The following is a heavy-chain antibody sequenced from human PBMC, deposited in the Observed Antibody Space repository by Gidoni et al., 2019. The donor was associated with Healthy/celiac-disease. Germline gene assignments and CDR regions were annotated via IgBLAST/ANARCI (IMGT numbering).Heavy chain of an antibody. D-gene: IGHD3-22*01. CDR1: GFTFSSYS. J-gene: IGHJ3*02. CDR3: ARDSRPYYYDSSGYPDAFDI. Sequence: EVQLVVSGGGLVQPGGSLRLSCAASGFTFSSYSLNWVCQAPGKGLEWVSYISSSSSTIYYADSVKGRFTISRDNAKNSLYLQMNSLRDEDTAVYYCARDSRPYYYDSSGYPDAFDIWGQGTMVTVSS. CDR2: ISSSSSTI. V-gene: IGHV3-48*02.